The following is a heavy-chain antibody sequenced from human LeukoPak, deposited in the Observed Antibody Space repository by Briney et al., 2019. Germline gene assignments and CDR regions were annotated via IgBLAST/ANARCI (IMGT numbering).Heavy chain of an antibody. CDR1: GGTFSSYA. V-gene: IGHV1-69*04. J-gene: IGHJ4*02. CDR2: IIPILGIA. D-gene: IGHD3-22*01. CDR3: ARGAGNQWLGGQYYFDY. Sequence: SVKVSCKASGGTFSSYAISWVRQAPGQGLEWMGRIIPILGIANYAQKFQGRVTITADKSTSTAYMELSSLRSEDTAVYYCARGAGNQWLGGQYYFDYWGQGTLVTVSS.